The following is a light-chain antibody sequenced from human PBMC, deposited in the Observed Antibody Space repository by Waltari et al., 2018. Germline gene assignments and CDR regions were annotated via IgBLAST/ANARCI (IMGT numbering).Light chain of an antibody. J-gene: IGLJ3*02. V-gene: IGLV1-44*01. Sequence: QSVLTQPPSASGTPGQRVTISCSGSASNIGGNLVNWYQQLPGTAPKLLISRSDQRPSGVPDRFSASKTGTSASLAISGLQSEDEADYFCASWDDSLNGHWVFGGGTKVTVL. CDR2: RSD. CDR1: ASNIGGNL. CDR3: ASWDDSLNGHWV.